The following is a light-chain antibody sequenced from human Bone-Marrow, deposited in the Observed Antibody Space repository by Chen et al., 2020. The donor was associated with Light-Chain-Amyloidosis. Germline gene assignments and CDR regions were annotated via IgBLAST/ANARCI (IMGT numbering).Light chain of an antibody. CDR1: QNIGSS. CDR3: HQSRNLPHT. CDR2: FAS. V-gene: IGKV6-21*01. Sequence: VVLTQSPDFQSVTPKEKVTITCRASQNIGSSLHWYQQKPDQSPKLLIKFASQSFSGVPSRFSGSGSGTDFTLTSNSLEAEDAATYFCHQSRNLPHTFGQGTKLEIK. J-gene: IGKJ2*01.